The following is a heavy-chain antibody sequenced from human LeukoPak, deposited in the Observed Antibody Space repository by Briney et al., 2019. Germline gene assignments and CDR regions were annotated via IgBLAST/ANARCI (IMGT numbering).Heavy chain of an antibody. J-gene: IGHJ3*02. CDR2: ISAYNGNT. V-gene: IGHV1-18*01. CDR3: ARVYPQWLVYAFDI. Sequence: ASVKVSCKASGYTFTSYGISWVRQAPGQGLEWMGWISAYNGNTNYAQKLQGRVTMTTDTSTSTAYMELRSLRPDDTAVYYCARVYPQWLVYAFDIWGQGTMVTVSS. D-gene: IGHD6-19*01. CDR1: GYTFTSYG.